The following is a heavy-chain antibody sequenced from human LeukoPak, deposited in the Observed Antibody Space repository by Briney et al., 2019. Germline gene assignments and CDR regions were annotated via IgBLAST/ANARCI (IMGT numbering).Heavy chain of an antibody. J-gene: IGHJ4*02. CDR2: IYYSGST. D-gene: IGHD3-9*01. V-gene: IGHV4-39*01. CDR3: ARHQVSLYDILTGYDY. Sequence: PSETLSLTCTVSGGSISSSSYYWGWIRQPPGKGLEWIGSIYYSGSTYYNPSLKSRVTISVDTSKNQFSLKLSSVTAADTAVHYCARHQVSLYDILTGYDYWGQGTLVTVSS. CDR1: GGSISSSSYY.